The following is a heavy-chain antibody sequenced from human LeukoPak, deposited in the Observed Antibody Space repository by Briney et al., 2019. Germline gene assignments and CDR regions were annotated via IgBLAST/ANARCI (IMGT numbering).Heavy chain of an antibody. V-gene: IGHV3-21*01. CDR1: GFTFSDAW. CDR2: ISSSSSYI. D-gene: IGHD2-2*01. J-gene: IGHJ3*02. Sequence: PGGSLRLSCAASGFTFSDAWVSWVRQAPGKGLEWVSSISSSSSYIYYADSVKGRFTISRDNAKNSLYLQMNSLRAEDTAVYYCARGPDCSSTSCYLRSYAFDIWGQGTMVTVSS. CDR3: ARGPDCSSTSCYLRSYAFDI.